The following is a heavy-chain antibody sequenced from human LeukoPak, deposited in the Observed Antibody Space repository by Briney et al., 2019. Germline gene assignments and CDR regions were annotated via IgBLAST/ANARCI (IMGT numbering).Heavy chain of an antibody. CDR2: ISSSSKYV. D-gene: IGHD2-2*03. CDR1: GFTFSTYS. J-gene: IGHJ5*02. V-gene: IGHV3-21*01. Sequence: GGSLRLSCAASGFTFSTYSMNWVRQAPGRGLEWVSSISSSSKYVYYADSVKGRFTISRDDAKNSLSLQMNSLRAEDTAVYYCARDLDIVVVPASWFYPWGQGTLVTVSS. CDR3: ARDLDIVVVPASWFYP.